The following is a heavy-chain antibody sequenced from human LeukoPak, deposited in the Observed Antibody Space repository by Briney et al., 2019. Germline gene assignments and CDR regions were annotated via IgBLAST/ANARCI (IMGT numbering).Heavy chain of an antibody. CDR3: ARPLGSGSYSY. J-gene: IGHJ4*02. CDR1: GYTFTNYY. D-gene: IGHD3-10*01. CDR2: SDPKSGGT. V-gene: IGHV1-2*02. Sequence: APVKVSCKASGYTFTNYYIYRVRQGPGQGLEWMGWSDPKSGGTNYAQNFQGRVTMTRDTSISTAYMELSSLRSDDTAVYYCARPLGSGSYSYWGQGTLVTVSS.